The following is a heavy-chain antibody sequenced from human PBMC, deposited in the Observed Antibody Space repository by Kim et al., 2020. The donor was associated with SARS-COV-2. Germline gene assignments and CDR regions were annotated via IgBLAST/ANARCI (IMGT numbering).Heavy chain of an antibody. Sequence: GGSLRLSCAGSGFTFSDPYIDWVRQTPGKGLEWVGRSSNKANSYTTEYAASVKGRFTISRDDSKNTVYLQMNSLKTEDTAVYYCGRDKGGNELDYLGQGTLVTVAS. CDR1: GFTFSDPY. V-gene: IGHV3-72*01. CDR2: SSNKANSYTT. CDR3: GRDKGGNELDY. J-gene: IGHJ4*02. D-gene: IGHD1-1*01.